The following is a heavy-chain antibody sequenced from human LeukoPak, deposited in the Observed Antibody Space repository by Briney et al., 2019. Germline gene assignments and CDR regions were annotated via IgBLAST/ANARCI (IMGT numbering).Heavy chain of an antibody. CDR2: IYYSGST. Sequence: SETLSLTCTVSGGSISSSSYYWGWIRQPPGKGLEWIGSIYYSGSTYYNPSLKSRVTISVDTSKNQFSLKLSSVTAADTAVYYCASGVIWLPRRFDPWGQGTLVTVSS. CDR1: GGSISSSSYY. V-gene: IGHV4-39*01. J-gene: IGHJ5*02. D-gene: IGHD5-18*01. CDR3: ASGVIWLPRRFDP.